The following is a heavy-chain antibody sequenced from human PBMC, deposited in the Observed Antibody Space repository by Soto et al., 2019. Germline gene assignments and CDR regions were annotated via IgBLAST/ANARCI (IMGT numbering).Heavy chain of an antibody. CDR2: IYYSGST. V-gene: IGHV4-39*01. J-gene: IGHJ5*02. Sequence: SETLSLTCTVSGGSISSSSYYWGWIRRPPGKGLEWIGSIYYSGSTYYNPSLKSRVTISVDTSKNQFSLKLSSVTAADTAVYYCAGAYGSSVWFDPWGQGTLVTVSS. CDR1: GGSISSSSYY. CDR3: AGAYGSSVWFDP. D-gene: IGHD4-17*01.